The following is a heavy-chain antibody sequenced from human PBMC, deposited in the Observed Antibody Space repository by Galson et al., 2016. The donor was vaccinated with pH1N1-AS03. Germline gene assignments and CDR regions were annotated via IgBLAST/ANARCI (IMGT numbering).Heavy chain of an antibody. D-gene: IGHD1-1*01. V-gene: IGHV6-1*01. Sequence: CAISGDSVSSNIDAWIWIRRSPSGGLEWLGRTYWRSKWYNDYAVSVKSRITINPDTSKNQFSLQLNSVTPEDTAVYYCARGRYSAFDIWGQGTMVTVSS. CDR1: GDSVSSNIDA. J-gene: IGHJ3*02. CDR3: ARGRYSAFDI. CDR2: TYWRSKWYN.